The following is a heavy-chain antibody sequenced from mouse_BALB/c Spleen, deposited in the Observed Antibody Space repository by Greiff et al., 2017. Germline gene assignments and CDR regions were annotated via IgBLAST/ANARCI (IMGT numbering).Heavy chain of an antibody. Sequence: EVKLEESGPGLVKPSQSLSLTCSVTGYSITSGYYWNWIRQFPGNKLEWMGYISYDGSNNYNPSLKNRISITRDTSKNQFFLKLNSVTTEDTATYYCARDPNYYGSSYGYYAMDYWGQGTSVTVSS. J-gene: IGHJ4*01. CDR2: ISYDGSN. CDR1: GYSITSGYY. D-gene: IGHD1-1*01. CDR3: ARDPNYYGSSYGYYAMDY. V-gene: IGHV3-6*02.